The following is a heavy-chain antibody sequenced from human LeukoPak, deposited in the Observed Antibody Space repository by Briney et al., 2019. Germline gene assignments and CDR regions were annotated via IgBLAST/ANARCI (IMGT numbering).Heavy chain of an antibody. D-gene: IGHD3-10*01. V-gene: IGHV3-7*01. Sequence: PGGSLRLSCTDSGFMFRSYWMTWVRQAPGKGLEWVANIKQDGSEKYYVDSVKGRFTISRDNAKNSLYLQMNSLRAEDTAVYYCARDSYLLLWFGELSEGMDVWGQGTTVTVSS. J-gene: IGHJ6*02. CDR2: IKQDGSEK. CDR3: ARDSYLLLWFGELSEGMDV. CDR1: GFMFRSYW.